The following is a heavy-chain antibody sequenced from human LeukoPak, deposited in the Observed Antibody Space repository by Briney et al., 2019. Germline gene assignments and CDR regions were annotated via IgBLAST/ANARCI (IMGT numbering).Heavy chain of an antibody. Sequence: PGGSLRLSCAASGFTFSSYWMSWVRQAPGKGLEWVANIKQDGSEKYYVDSVKGRFTISRDNAKNSLYLQMNSLRAEDTAVYYCARESVDTAMVPFFDYWGQGTLVTVSS. CDR1: GFTFSSYW. D-gene: IGHD5-18*01. V-gene: IGHV3-7*03. CDR3: ARESVDTAMVPFFDY. J-gene: IGHJ4*02. CDR2: IKQDGSEK.